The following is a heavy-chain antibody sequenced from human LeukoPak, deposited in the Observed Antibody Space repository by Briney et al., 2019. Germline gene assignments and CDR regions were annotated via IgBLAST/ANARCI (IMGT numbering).Heavy chain of an antibody. V-gene: IGHV4-38-2*01. CDR3: ARLSRNAGFDY. Sequence: SETLSLTCAVSGSSITSGYYWGWIRQPPGKGLEWIGSIYHSGSTYYNPSLKSRVTISVDTSKNQFSLKLSSVTAADTAVYYCARLSRNAGFDYWGQGTLVTVSS. CDR1: GSSITSGYY. CDR2: IYHSGST. D-gene: IGHD1-14*01. J-gene: IGHJ4*02.